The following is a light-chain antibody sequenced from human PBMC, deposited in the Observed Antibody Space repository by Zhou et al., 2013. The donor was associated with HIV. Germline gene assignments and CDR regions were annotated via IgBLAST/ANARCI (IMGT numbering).Light chain of an antibody. Sequence: IVLTQSPGTLSLSPGMRATLSCKTNQRLKFSDLAWYQQKPGRPPRLLIYGASSRATGIPDRFSGSGSGTDFTLTISRLEPEDFAVYYCQQHGNSPWTFGQGTKVEIK. V-gene: IGKV3-20*01. CDR3: QQHGNSPWT. J-gene: IGKJ1*01. CDR2: GAS. CDR1: QRLKFSD.